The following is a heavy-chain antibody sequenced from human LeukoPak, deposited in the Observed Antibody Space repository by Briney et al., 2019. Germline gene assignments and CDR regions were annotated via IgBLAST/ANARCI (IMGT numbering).Heavy chain of an antibody. D-gene: IGHD3-22*01. CDR1: GFTFSSYG. CDR2: IWYDGSNK. V-gene: IGHV3-33*06. Sequence: GGSLRLSCAASGFTFSSYGMHWVRQAPGKGLEWVAVIWYDGSNKYYADSVKGRFTISRDNSKNALYLQMNSLRAEDTAEYYCAKGGVVVTSDAFDIWGQGTMVTVSS. J-gene: IGHJ3*02. CDR3: AKGGVVVTSDAFDI.